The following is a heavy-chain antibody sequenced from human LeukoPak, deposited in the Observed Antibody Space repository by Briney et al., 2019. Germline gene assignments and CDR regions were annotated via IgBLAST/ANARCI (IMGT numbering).Heavy chain of an antibody. D-gene: IGHD3-16*02. Sequence: PGGTLRLSCAASGFTFSSYGMSWVRQAPGKGLEWVSAISGSGGSTYYADSVKGRFTISRDNSKNTLYLQMNSLRAEDTAVYYCAKVVGLRLGELSLLDYWGQGTLVTVSS. V-gene: IGHV3-23*01. CDR1: GFTFSSYG. CDR2: ISGSGGST. CDR3: AKVVGLRLGELSLLDY. J-gene: IGHJ4*02.